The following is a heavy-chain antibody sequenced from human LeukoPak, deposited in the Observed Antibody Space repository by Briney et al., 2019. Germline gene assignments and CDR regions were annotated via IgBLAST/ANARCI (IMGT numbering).Heavy chain of an antibody. Sequence: SETLSLTCTVSGGSVTYTNYYWGWIRQPPGKGLQWIGVIYYNGKTYYNPSLKSRVTVAVDTSKNQFSLKLSSVTAADTAVYYCARDGGNQWRGFDYWGQGTLATVSS. CDR2: IYYNGKT. CDR3: ARDGGNQWRGFDY. V-gene: IGHV4-39*02. J-gene: IGHJ4*02. CDR1: GGSVTYTNYY. D-gene: IGHD6-19*01.